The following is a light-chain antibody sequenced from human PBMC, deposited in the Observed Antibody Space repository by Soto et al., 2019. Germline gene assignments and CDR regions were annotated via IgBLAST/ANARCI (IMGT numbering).Light chain of an antibody. V-gene: IGLV3-21*02. CDR1: KLADKR. CDR3: QVWDSDSDHWV. J-gene: IGLJ3*02. CDR2: DDR. Sequence: SYELTQAPSVSVAPGQRARITCAGNKLADKRVHWYQQKPGQAPGLVVYDDRDRTSGVPERFSGTNSDNVAALTIFRVEAGDEADYFCQVWDSDSDHWVFGGGTKLTVL.